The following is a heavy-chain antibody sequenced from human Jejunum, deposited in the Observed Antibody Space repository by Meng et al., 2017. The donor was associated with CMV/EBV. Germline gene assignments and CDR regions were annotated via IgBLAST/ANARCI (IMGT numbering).Heavy chain of an antibody. CDR1: GFTFSNYY. V-gene: IGHV3-74*02. CDR2: MSNDGRTI. CDR3: ATGWGGNESYG. Sequence: EVQRVASGWGLVQPGESLRLSCAASGFTFSNYYMHWVRQVPGKGLLWVSRMSNDGRTIAYADSVKGRFTISRDNAKNTLYLQMNSLRAEDTAVYYCATGWGGNESYGWGQGTLVTVSS. J-gene: IGHJ4*02. D-gene: IGHD5-18*01.